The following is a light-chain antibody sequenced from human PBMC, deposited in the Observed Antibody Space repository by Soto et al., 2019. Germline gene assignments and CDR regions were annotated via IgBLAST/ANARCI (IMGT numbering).Light chain of an antibody. Sequence: AIQLTQSPSSLSASVGDRVTITCRASQGISSALAWYQQKPGKAPKLLIYDASSLESGVPSRFSGSGSGTDFTLTISSLQPEDFATYYCQQFNSYLYTVGQGTKLEIK. CDR3: QQFNSYLYT. V-gene: IGKV1-13*02. CDR1: QGISSA. CDR2: DAS. J-gene: IGKJ2*01.